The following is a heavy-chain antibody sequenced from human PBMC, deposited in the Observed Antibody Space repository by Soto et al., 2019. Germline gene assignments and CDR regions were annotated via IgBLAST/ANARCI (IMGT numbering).Heavy chain of an antibody. Sequence: QVQLQESGPELVRPSQTLSLTCTVSGDSITNGLSYWSWIRQHPETGLEWIGYIHYSGSTDYTPSLKGRATISVDTSKSQFSLKLTSVTAADTAVYYCARQKWLSPFDYWGQGTLVTVSS. CDR3: ARQKWLSPFDY. CDR2: IHYSGST. CDR1: GDSITNGLSY. V-gene: IGHV4-31*03. D-gene: IGHD6-19*01. J-gene: IGHJ4*02.